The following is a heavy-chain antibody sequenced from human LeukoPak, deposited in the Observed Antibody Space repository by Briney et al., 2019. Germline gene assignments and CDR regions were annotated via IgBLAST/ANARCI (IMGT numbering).Heavy chain of an antibody. V-gene: IGHV3-74*01. CDR3: ARDDWRIWEQPNGMDV. J-gene: IGHJ6*04. CDR1: GFTFSSYW. CDR2: INSDGSST. Sequence: GGSLRLPCAASGFTFSSYWMHWVRQAPGKGLVWVSRINSDGSSTSYADSVKGRFTISRDNAKNTLYLQMNSLRAEDTAVYYCARDDWRIWEQPNGMDVWGKGTTVTVSS. D-gene: IGHD1-26*01.